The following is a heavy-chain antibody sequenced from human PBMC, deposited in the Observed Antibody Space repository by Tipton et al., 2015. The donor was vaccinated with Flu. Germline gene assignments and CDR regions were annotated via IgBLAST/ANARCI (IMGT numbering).Heavy chain of an antibody. CDR3: SIRDYSTYVSEPKNWFDP. V-gene: IGHV4-38-2*02. D-gene: IGHD4-11*01. CDR2: VFHTGSS. CDR1: GYSISSDYY. J-gene: IGHJ5*02. Sequence: TLSLTCTVSGYSISSDYYWGWIRQPPGKGLEWIGNVFHTGSSYYNPSLKSRVTISVDTSKNQFFLNVISVTAADTAVYYCSIRDYSTYVSEPKNWFDPWGQGALVTVSS.